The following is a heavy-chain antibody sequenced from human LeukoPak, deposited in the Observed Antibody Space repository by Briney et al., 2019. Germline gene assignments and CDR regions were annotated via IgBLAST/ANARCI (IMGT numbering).Heavy chain of an antibody. CDR3: ARGAYDSSGYSFDY. CDR2: IYYSGSI. J-gene: IGHJ4*02. Sequence: SETLSLTCTVSGGSISSYYWSWIRQPPGKGLEWIGYIYYSGSINYNPSLKSRVTISVDTSKNQFSLKLSSVTAADTAVYYCARGAYDSSGYSFDYWGQGTLVTVSS. D-gene: IGHD3-22*01. V-gene: IGHV4-59*01. CDR1: GGSISSYY.